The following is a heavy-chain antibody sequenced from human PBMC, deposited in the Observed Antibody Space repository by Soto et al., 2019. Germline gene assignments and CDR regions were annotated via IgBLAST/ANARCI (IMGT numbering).Heavy chain of an antibody. CDR3: ARGGHVVVVTAAFDN. J-gene: IGHJ4*01. CDR2: ISAYNGNT. V-gene: IGHV1-18*01. Sequence: ASVKVSCKASGYTFTSYDINWVRQATGQGLEWMGWISAYNGNTNYAQKLQGRVTMTTDTSTSTAYMELRSLRSDDSAVYYCARGGHVVVVTAAFDNWGHGTLVTVSS. D-gene: IGHD2-21*02. CDR1: GYTFTSYD.